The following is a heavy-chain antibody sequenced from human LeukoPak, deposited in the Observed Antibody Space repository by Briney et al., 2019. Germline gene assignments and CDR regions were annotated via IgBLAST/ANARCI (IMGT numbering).Heavy chain of an antibody. J-gene: IGHJ4*02. CDR2: IYYSGST. V-gene: IGHV4-59*01. CDR3: ARDGITADAPGVFYFDY. Sequence: SETLSLTCTVSNGPINTYQWSWIRQPPGKGLEWVGYIYYSGSTNYNPSLKSRVTISVDTSKNQFSLKLSSVTAADTAVYYCARDGITADAPGVFYFDYWGQGTLVTVSS. CDR1: NGPINTYQ. D-gene: IGHD2-15*01.